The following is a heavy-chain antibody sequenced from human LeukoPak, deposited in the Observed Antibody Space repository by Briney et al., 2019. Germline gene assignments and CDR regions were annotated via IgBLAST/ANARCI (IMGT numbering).Heavy chain of an antibody. CDR3: ARCSYDSTGYYSVPSHLDY. Sequence: GGSLRLSCAASGFTFSTYWMTWVRQAPGKGLDWVANIKQDGSAKYYVDSLRGRFSISRDNVKNSLFLQMNSLSAEDTAVYYCARCSYDSTGYYSVPSHLDYWGQGTLVTVSS. CDR2: IKQDGSAK. J-gene: IGHJ4*02. V-gene: IGHV3-7*01. CDR1: GFTFSTYW. D-gene: IGHD3-22*01.